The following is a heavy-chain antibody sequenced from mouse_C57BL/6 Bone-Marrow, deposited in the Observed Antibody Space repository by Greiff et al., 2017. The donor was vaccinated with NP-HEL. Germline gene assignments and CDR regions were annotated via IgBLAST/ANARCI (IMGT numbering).Heavy chain of an antibody. D-gene: IGHD2-4*01. CDR1: GFNIKDDY. CDR2: IDPENGDT. CDR3: TTAYDYAY. J-gene: IGHJ2*01. V-gene: IGHV14-4*01. Sequence: VHVKQSGAELVRPGASVKLSCTASGFNIKDDYMHWVKQRPEQGLEWIGWIDPENGDTEYASKFQGKATITADTSSNTAYLQLSSLTSEDTAVYYCTTAYDYAYWGQGTTLTVSS.